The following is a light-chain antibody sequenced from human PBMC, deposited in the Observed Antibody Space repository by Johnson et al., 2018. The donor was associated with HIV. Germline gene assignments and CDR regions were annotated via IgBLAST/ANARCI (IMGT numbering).Light chain of an antibody. CDR2: ENN. CDR3: GTWDSSLSASYV. V-gene: IGLV1-51*02. CDR1: SSNIGNNY. J-gene: IGLJ1*01. Sequence: QSLLTQPPSVSAAPGQKVTISCSGSSSNIGNNYVSWYQQLPGTAPKLLIYENNKRPSGIPDRFSGSKSGTSATLGITGLPTGDEADYYCGTWDSSLSASYVFGTGTKVTVL.